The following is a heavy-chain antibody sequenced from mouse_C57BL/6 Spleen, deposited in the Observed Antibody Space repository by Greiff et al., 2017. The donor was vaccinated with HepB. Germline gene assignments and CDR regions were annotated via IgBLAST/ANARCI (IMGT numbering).Heavy chain of an antibody. D-gene: IGHD1-1*01. CDR3: AKGLLLRYYAMDY. J-gene: IGHJ4*01. Sequence: VQLKESGGGLVKPGGSLKLSCAASGFTFSDYGMHWVRQAPEKGLEWVAYISSGSSTIYYADTVKGRFSISRDNAKNTLFLQMTSLRSEDTAMYYCAKGLLLRYYAMDYWGQGTSVTVSS. CDR1: GFTFSDYG. V-gene: IGHV5-17*01. CDR2: ISSGSSTI.